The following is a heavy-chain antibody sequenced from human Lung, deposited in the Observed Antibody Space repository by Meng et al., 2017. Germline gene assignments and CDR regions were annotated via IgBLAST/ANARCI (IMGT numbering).Heavy chain of an antibody. Sequence: QEQVQQWGAGLLQPSETLSPPCVVSGGSFSDYYWSWIRQPPGKGLEWIGEINHSGSTNYNPSLESRATISVDTSQNNPSLKLSSVTAADSAVYYCARGPTTMAHDFDYWGQGTLVTVSS. J-gene: IGHJ4*02. V-gene: IGHV4-34*01. CDR3: ARGPTTMAHDFDY. CDR1: GGSFSDYY. D-gene: IGHD4-11*01. CDR2: INHSGST.